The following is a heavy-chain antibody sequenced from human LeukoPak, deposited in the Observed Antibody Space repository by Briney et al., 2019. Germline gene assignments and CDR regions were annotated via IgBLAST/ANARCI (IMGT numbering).Heavy chain of an antibody. V-gene: IGHV1-8*01. CDR1: GYTFTSYD. Sequence: ASVKVSCKASGYTFTSYDINWVRQATGQGLEWMGWMNPDSGNTGYAQKLQGRVTMTRNTSISTAYMELSSLRSEDTAVYYCARWLQDFFDYWGQGTLVTVSS. CDR3: ARWLQDFFDY. J-gene: IGHJ4*02. CDR2: MNPDSGNT. D-gene: IGHD5-24*01.